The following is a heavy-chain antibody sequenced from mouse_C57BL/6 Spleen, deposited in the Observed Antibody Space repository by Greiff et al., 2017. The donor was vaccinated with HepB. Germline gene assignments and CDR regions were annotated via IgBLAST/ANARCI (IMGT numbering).Heavy chain of an antibody. CDR3: ARENGLPFAY. CDR2: ISSGSSTI. D-gene: IGHD5-5*01. V-gene: IGHV5-17*01. Sequence: EVKVVESGGGLVKPGGSLKLSCAASGFTFSDYGMHWVRQAPEKGLEWVAYISSGSSTIYYADTVKGRFTISRDNAKNTLFLQMTSLRSEDTAMYYCARENGLPFAYWGQGTLVTVSA. CDR1: GFTFSDYG. J-gene: IGHJ3*01.